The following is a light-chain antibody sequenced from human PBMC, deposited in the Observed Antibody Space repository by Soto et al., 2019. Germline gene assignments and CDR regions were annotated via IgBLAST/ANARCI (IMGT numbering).Light chain of an antibody. CDR2: DVS. CDR1: SIVVGGYDS. J-gene: IGLJ1*01. Sequence: QCVLTQAASGSGAPVQASTITCTGTSIVVGGYDSVSWYQQLPGKAPKLLIYDVSNRPSGVSSRFSGSKSGNTASLTISGLQAEDEADYYCNSYTSTITYVFGTGTKATVL. V-gene: IGLV2-14*01. CDR3: NSYTSTITYV.